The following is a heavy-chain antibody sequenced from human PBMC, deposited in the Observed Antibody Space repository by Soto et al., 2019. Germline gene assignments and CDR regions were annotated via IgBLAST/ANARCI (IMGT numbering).Heavy chain of an antibody. D-gene: IGHD2-15*01. V-gene: IGHV3-23*01. CDR2: ISGSGGST. J-gene: IGHJ4*02. CDR3: AKDSSVVAATEFDY. CDR1: GFTSSSYA. Sequence: GGSLRLSCAASGFTSSSYAMSWVRQAPGKGLEWVSAISGSGGSTYYADSVKGRFTISRDNSKNTLYLQMNSLRAEDTAVYYCAKDSSVVAATEFDYWGQGTLVTAPQ.